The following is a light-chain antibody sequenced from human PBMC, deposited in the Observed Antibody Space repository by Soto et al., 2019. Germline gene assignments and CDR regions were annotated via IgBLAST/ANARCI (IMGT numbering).Light chain of an antibody. CDR1: QSLSSTY. CDR2: GGS. CDR3: QHYGASPALT. V-gene: IGKV3-20*01. Sequence: EIVLTQSPDTLSFSPGDRVTLSCRASQSLSSTYLAWYQHKPGQAPRLLVYGGSSRATGIPDRFSGSGSGTDFALALSRLEPYDFAVYYCQHYGASPALTCGGGTKVELE. J-gene: IGKJ4*01.